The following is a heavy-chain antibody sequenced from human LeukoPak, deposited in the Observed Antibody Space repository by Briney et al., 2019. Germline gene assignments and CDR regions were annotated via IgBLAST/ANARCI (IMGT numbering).Heavy chain of an antibody. V-gene: IGHV3-23*01. Sequence: GGSLRLSCAASGFAFNNDAMTWVRQPPGKGLEWVSTIVGDSTIEYYADSVKGRFTISSDNSKTMLFLHMNSPRAEDTAIYYCARQPYFYYYLDVWGKGTTVTVTS. CDR3: ARQPYFYYYLDV. CDR2: IVGDSTIE. J-gene: IGHJ6*03. CDR1: GFAFNNDA. D-gene: IGHD5-18*01.